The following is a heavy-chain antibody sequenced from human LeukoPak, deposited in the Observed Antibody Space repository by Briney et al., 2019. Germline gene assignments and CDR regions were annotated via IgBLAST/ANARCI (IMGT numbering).Heavy chain of an antibody. D-gene: IGHD2-15*01. Sequence: GGSLRLSCAASGFTFTTYSMTWVRQAPGRGLEWVARIKEDGSDIHYVDSVKGRFTISRDNAKNSLYLQMNSLSAEDTAVYYCAREWWYLDYWGQGTLVTVSS. CDR1: GFTFTTYS. CDR2: IKEDGSDI. J-gene: IGHJ4*02. CDR3: AREWWYLDY. V-gene: IGHV3-7*05.